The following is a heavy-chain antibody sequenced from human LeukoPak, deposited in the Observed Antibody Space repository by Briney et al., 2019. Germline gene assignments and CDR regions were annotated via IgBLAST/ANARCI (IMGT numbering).Heavy chain of an antibody. V-gene: IGHV3-7*01. D-gene: IGHD1-26*01. Sequence: GGSLRLSCAASGFTFSSYWMSWVRQAPGKGLEWVANIKQDGSEKYYVDSVKGRFTISRDNAKNSLYLQMNSLRAEDTAEYYCARDRLIVGATGWFDPWGQGTLVTVSS. J-gene: IGHJ5*02. CDR2: IKQDGSEK. CDR3: ARDRLIVGATGWFDP. CDR1: GFTFSSYW.